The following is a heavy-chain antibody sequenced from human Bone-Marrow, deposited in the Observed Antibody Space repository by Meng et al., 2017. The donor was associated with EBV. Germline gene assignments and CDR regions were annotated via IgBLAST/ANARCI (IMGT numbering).Heavy chain of an antibody. D-gene: IGHD5-24*01. CDR2: INHSGST. V-gene: IGHV4-34*01. CDR3: ARVRSVATITLFDY. Sequence: VQLQPWGAGLLKPSETLSLTCAVDGGSFSGYYWSWIRQPPGKGLEWIGEINHSGSTNYNPSLKSRVTISVDTSKNQFSLKLSSVTAADTAVYYCARVRSVATITLFDYWGQGTLVTVSS. CDR1: GGSFSGYY. J-gene: IGHJ4*02.